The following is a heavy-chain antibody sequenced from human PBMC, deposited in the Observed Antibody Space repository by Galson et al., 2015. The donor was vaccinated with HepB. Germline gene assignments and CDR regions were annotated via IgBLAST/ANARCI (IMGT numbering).Heavy chain of an antibody. V-gene: IGHV1-18*01. CDR2: ISAYNGNT. Sequence: SVKVSCKASGYTFTSYGISWVRQAPGQGLEWMGWISAYNGNTNYAQKLQGRVTMTTDTSTSTAYMELRSLRSDDTAVYYCARRYCSSTSCDRGVNWFDPWGQGTLVTVSS. D-gene: IGHD2-2*01. CDR3: ARRYCSSTSCDRGVNWFDP. J-gene: IGHJ5*02. CDR1: GYTFTSYG.